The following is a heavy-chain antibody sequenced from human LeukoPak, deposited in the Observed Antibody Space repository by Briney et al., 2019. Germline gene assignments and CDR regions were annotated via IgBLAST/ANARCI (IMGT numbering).Heavy chain of an antibody. CDR3: AREIRGYYAAY. J-gene: IGHJ4*02. D-gene: IGHD3-3*01. CDR2: ISYDGSFQ. Sequence: GGSLRLSCAASGFNFVNYAMHWVRQAPGKGLDWVALISYDGSFQSYADSVKGRFTISRGSSTNTVSLQMNSLRDEDTAMYYCAREIRGYYAAYWGQGILVTVSS. V-gene: IGHV3-30*04. CDR1: GFNFVNYA.